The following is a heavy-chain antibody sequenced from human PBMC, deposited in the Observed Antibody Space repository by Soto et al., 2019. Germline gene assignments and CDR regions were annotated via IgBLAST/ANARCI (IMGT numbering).Heavy chain of an antibody. D-gene: IGHD3-3*01. CDR2: FSGSGGRT. V-gene: IGHV3-23*01. CDR3: EKASYALGSGYHPPGPFDY. Sequence: EVQLLESGGGLVQPGGSLRLSCAASGCTFSSYAMSWVRQAPGKGLEWVLAFSGSGGRTYYADSVKGRFTISRDNSKNSMYRQINCLTAEDTAVYDCEKASYALGSGYHPPGPFDYWGQETLVTVSS. CDR1: GCTFSSYA. J-gene: IGHJ4*02.